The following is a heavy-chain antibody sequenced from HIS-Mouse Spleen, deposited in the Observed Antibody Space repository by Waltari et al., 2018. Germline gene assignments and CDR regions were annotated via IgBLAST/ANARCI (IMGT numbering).Heavy chain of an antibody. J-gene: IGHJ4*02. D-gene: IGHD5-12*01. CDR2: IKQDGSEK. CDR1: GFTFSSYW. Sequence: EVQLVESGGGLVQPGGSLRLSCAASGFTFSSYWMSWVRQAPGKGLEWVANIKQDGSEKYYVDSVKGRLTISRDNAKNSLYLQMNSLRAEDTAVYYCARGYSGYPYYFDYWGQGTLVTVSS. V-gene: IGHV3-7*01. CDR3: ARGYSGYPYYFDY.